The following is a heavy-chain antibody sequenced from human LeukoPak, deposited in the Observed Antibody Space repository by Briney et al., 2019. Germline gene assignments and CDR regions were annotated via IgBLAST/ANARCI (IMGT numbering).Heavy chain of an antibody. V-gene: IGHV1-2*02. CDR2: INPNSGGT. D-gene: IGHD5-18*01. J-gene: IGHJ4*02. Sequence: ASVKVSCKASGCTFTGYYMHWVRQAPGQGLEWMGWINPNSGGTKYEQKFQGRVTMTRDTSISTAYMELSRLRSDDTAVYYCAKVSSYGFSTGDYDYWGQGTLVTVSS. CDR1: GCTFTGYY. CDR3: AKVSSYGFSTGDYDY.